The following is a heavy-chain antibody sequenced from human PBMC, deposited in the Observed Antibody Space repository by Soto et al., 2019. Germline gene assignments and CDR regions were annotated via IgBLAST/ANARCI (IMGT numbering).Heavy chain of an antibody. CDR3: ARESITIFGVVIIDYGMDV. CDR2: ISAYNGNT. V-gene: IGHV1-18*04. J-gene: IGHJ6*02. Sequence: GASVKVSCKASGYTFTSYGISWVRQAPGQGXEWMGWISAYNGNTNYAQKLQGRVTMTTDTSTSTAYMELRSLRSDDTAVYYCARESITIFGVVIIDYGMDVWGQGSTVTVSS. CDR1: GYTFTSYG. D-gene: IGHD3-3*01.